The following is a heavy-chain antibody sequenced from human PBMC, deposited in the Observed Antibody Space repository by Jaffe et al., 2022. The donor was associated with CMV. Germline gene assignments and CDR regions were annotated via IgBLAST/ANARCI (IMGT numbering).Heavy chain of an antibody. CDR3: ARGYGDYGYYYYYMDV. CDR1: GGSFSGYY. CDR2: INHSGST. D-gene: IGHD4-17*01. J-gene: IGHJ6*03. V-gene: IGHV4-34*01. Sequence: QVQLQQWGAGLLKPSETLSLTCAVYGGSFSGYYWSWIRQPPGKGLEWIGEINHSGSTNYNPSLKSRVTISVDTSKNQFSLKLSSVTAADTAVYYCARGYGDYGYYYYYMDVWGKGTTVTVSS.